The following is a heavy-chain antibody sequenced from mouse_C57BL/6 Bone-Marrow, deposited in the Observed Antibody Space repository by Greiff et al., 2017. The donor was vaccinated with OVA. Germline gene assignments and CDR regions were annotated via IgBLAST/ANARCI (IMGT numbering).Heavy chain of an antibody. CDR2: IYPGSGNT. Sequence: VQLQESGPELVKPGASVKISCKASGYSFTSYYIHWVKQRPGQGLEWIGWIYPGSGNTKYNEKFKGKATLTADTSSSTAYMQLSSLTSEDSAVYYCARIYLYYFDYWGQGTTLTVSS. D-gene: IGHD5-5*01. V-gene: IGHV1-66*01. CDR3: ARIYLYYFDY. J-gene: IGHJ2*01. CDR1: GYSFTSYY.